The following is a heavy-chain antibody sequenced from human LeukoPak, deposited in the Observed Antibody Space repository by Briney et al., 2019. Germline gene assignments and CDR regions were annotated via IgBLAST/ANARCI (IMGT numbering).Heavy chain of an antibody. D-gene: IGHD2-2*01. CDR2: ISGGGGTT. CDR1: GFPFITYA. V-gene: IGHV3-23*01. CDR3: VRRFTASFLSAGGY. J-gene: IGHJ4*02. Sequence: GGSLRLSCVGSGFPFITYAMTWVPQTTAKGLEWVSGISGGGGTTHYADSVKGRFTVSRENSNNTLYLQMNSESAEDTALYYCVRRFTASFLSAGGYWGQGTLVTVSS.